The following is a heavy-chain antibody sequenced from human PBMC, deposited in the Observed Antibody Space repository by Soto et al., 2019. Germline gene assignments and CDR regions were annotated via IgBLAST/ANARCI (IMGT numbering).Heavy chain of an antibody. D-gene: IGHD6-13*01. V-gene: IGHV3-33*01. CDR2: IWYDGSNK. CDR3: SGVAAAGTDYYYYYGMDV. Sequence: QPGGPLRLSCAASGFTFSSYGMHWVRQAPGKGLEWVAVIWYDGSNKYYADSVKGRFTISRDNSKNTLYLQMNSLRAEDTAVYYCSGVAAAGTDYYYYYGMDVWGQGTTVTVSS. J-gene: IGHJ6*02. CDR1: GFTFSSYG.